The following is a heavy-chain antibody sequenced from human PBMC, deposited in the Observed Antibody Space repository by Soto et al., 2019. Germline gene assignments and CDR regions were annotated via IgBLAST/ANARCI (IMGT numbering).Heavy chain of an antibody. J-gene: IGHJ5*02. Sequence: GGSLRLSCAASGFTFSNAWMSWVRQAPGKGLEWVGRIKSKTDGGTTDYAAPVKGRFTISRDDSKNTLHLQINSLQTEDTAVYYCTTVGSTILGVAKDNWFDPWGQGTLVTVCS. CDR1: GFTFSNAW. CDR2: IKSKTDGGTT. CDR3: TTVGSTILGVAKDNWFDP. V-gene: IGHV3-15*01. D-gene: IGHD3-3*01.